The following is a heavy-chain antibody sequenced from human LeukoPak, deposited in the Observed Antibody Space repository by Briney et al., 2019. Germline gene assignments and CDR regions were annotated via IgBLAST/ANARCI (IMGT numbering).Heavy chain of an antibody. J-gene: IGHJ4*02. D-gene: IGHD3-3*01. V-gene: IGHV4-61*01. Sequence: SETLSLTCSVSGGSISSGPYFWSWIRQPPGKGLEWIGYIYYSGSTNYNPSLKSRVTISVDTSKNQFSLKLSSVTAADTAVYYCARTSEWFRFDYWGQGTLVTVSS. CDR1: GGSISSGPYF. CDR2: IYYSGST. CDR3: ARTSEWFRFDY.